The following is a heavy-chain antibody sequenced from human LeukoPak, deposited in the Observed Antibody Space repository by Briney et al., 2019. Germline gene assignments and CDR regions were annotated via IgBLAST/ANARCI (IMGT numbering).Heavy chain of an antibody. J-gene: IGHJ5*02. CDR3: ARHVGTSGWYMWFDP. Sequence: SETLSLTCTVSGGSISSYYWSWIRQPPGKGLEWIGYIYYSGSTNYTPSLKSRVTISVDTSKNQFSLKLSSVTAADTAVYYCARHVGTSGWYMWFDPWGQGTLVTVSS. CDR1: GGSISSYY. V-gene: IGHV4-59*01. CDR2: IYYSGST. D-gene: IGHD6-19*01.